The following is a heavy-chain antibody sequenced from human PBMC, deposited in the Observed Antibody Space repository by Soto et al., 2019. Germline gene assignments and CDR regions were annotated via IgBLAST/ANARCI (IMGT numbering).Heavy chain of an antibody. V-gene: IGHV4-31*03. Sequence: QVQLQESGPGLVKPSQTLSLTCTVSGGSISSGADYWTWIRQHPGKGREWIGDIYYSTSTYYNPSLKSRLTISVDTSKNQFSLKLSSVTAADTAVYYCARAPRSLGGGAFDIWGQGTMVTVSS. J-gene: IGHJ3*02. CDR1: GGSISSGADY. CDR3: ARAPRSLGGGAFDI. D-gene: IGHD3-16*01. CDR2: IYYSTST.